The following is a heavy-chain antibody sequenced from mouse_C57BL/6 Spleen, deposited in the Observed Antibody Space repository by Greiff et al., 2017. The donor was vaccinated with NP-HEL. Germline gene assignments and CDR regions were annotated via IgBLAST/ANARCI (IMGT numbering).Heavy chain of an antibody. CDR2: IYPGDGDT. D-gene: IGHD3-2*02. CDR3: ARGSSGDY. J-gene: IGHJ2*01. Sequence: VQRVESGPELVKPGASVKISCKASGYAFSSSWMNWVKQRPGKGLEWIGRIYPGDGDTNYNGKFKGKATLTADKASSTAYMQLSSLTSEDSAVYFCARGSSGDYWGQGTTLTVSS. V-gene: IGHV1-82*01. CDR1: GYAFSSSW.